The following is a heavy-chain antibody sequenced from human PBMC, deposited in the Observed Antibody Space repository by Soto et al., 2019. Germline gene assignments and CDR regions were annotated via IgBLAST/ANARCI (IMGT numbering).Heavy chain of an antibody. V-gene: IGHV3-53*01. J-gene: IGHJ4*02. CDR3: EAPPVGGVY. D-gene: IGHD3-16*01. Sequence: EVQLVESGGGLIQPGGSLRLSCAVSGFTVSNNYMSWVRQAPGKGLEGVSVIYSGGYTAYGDSVKGRFTISRDNSKNTLNIQINNLSAGAAALYYWEAPPVGGVYRGQGTLVTVSS. CDR1: GFTVSNNY. CDR2: IYSGGYT.